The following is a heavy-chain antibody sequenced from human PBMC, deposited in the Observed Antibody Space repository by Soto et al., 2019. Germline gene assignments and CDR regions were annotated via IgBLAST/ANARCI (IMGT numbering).Heavy chain of an antibody. D-gene: IGHD1-26*01. Sequence: EVQLVESGGGLVKPGGSLRLSCAASGFTFSTSWMSWVRQAPGKGLEWVGRIKSETDGGTTDYAAPVKGRFTISRDDSKNTLYLRINSLKTEGAAGYYCSSRLHPLELPPWTGLGDWGQGTPGTLSS. J-gene: IGHJ4*02. V-gene: IGHV3-15*01. CDR2: IKSETDGGTT. CDR1: GFTFSTSW. CDR3: SSRLHPLELPPWTGLGD.